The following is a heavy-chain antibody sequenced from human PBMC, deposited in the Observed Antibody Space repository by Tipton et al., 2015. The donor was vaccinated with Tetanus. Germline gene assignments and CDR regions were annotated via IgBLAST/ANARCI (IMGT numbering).Heavy chain of an antibody. J-gene: IGHJ4*02. D-gene: IGHD1-26*01. CDR2: ISGNNGDT. CDR1: GYIFTSYG. Sequence: QVQLVQSGPEVKKPGASMKVSCKAFGYIFTSYGISWVRQAPGQGLEWMGWISGNNGDTKYAQNLQGRVTMTTDTSTSTAYMELRGLRSDDTAVYFCVRDKVGGITGFDHWGQGTLVTVSS. V-gene: IGHV1-18*01. CDR3: VRDKVGGITGFDH.